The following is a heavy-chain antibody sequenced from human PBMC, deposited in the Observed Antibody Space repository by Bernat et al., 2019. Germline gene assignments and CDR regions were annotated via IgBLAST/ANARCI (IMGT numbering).Heavy chain of an antibody. CDR3: ARHRNKGESGPTFDY. CDR2: VYYSRNS. J-gene: IGHJ4*02. V-gene: IGHV4-59*08. CDR1: SDSISSYY. D-gene: IGHD1-26*01. Sequence: VQLQESGPGLVKPSETLSLTCTVSSDSISSYYWSWIRQPPGDGLEWIGCVYYSRNSDYNPSLKSRATISIDTSKNQVSLKLNSVTAADTAVYFCARHRNKGESGPTFDYWGQGTLVTVSS.